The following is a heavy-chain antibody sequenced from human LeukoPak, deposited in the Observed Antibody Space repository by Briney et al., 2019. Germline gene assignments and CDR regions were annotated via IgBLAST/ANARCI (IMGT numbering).Heavy chain of an antibody. V-gene: IGHV4-59*01. CDR1: GGSISSYY. D-gene: IGHD2-21*01. J-gene: IGHJ4*02. CDR3: ARTVEYCGGDCYSFDY. CDR2: IYYSGST. Sequence: SETLSLTCTVSGGSISSYYWSWIRQPPGKGLEWIGYIYYSGSTNYNPSPKSRVTISVDTSKNQFSLKLSSVTAADTAVYYCARTVEYCGGDCYSFDYWGQGTLVTVSS.